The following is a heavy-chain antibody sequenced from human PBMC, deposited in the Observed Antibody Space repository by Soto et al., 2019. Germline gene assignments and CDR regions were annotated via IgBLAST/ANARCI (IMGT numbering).Heavy chain of an antibody. D-gene: IGHD1-20*01. V-gene: IGHV4-39*01. CDR3: ARITGRHLDY. CDR1: SGSISVTNVF. J-gene: IGHJ4*02. CDR2: VDYSGTA. Sequence: SETLSLTCTVPSGSISVTNVFWGWVRQPPGKGLEWIGNVDYSGTAYFSPSLATRVTFHVDTSKNQFSLTLYSVTAADTAVYYCARITGRHLDYWGQGILVTVSS.